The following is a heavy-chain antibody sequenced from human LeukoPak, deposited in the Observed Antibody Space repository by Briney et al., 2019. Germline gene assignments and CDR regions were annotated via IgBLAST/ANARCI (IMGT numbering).Heavy chain of an antibody. D-gene: IGHD6-25*01. V-gene: IGHV3-48*01. Sequence: PGGSLRLSCAASGFTFSSYSMNWVRQAPGKGLEWVSYISSSSSTIYYADSVKGRFTISRDNAKNSLYLQMNSLRAEDTAVYYCARDLSGYPFDYWGQGTLVTVSS. CDR2: ISSSSSTI. CDR1: GFTFSSYS. J-gene: IGHJ4*02. CDR3: ARDLSGYPFDY.